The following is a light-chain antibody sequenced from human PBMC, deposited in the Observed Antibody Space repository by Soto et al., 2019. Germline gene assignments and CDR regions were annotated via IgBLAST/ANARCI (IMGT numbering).Light chain of an antibody. CDR2: AAS. V-gene: IGKV1-9*01. J-gene: IGKJ2*01. Sequence: IQLTQSPSSLSASVGDRVTITCRASQGISSYLAWYQQKPGKAPKLLIYAASTLQSGVPSRFSGSGSGTDFTLTISSLQPEDFGTYYCQHTTDFTFGQGTKVDIK. CDR1: QGISSY. CDR3: QHTTDFT.